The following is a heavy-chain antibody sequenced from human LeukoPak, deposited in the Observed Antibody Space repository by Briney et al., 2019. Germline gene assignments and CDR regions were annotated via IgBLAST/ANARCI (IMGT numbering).Heavy chain of an antibody. V-gene: IGHV4-34*01. Sequence: SESLSLTCAVDGGSFSGTYWSWISQPPGKGLEWIGEINQSGSTNSHPSLKSRVTISVDTSKNQFSLKLSSVTAADTAVYYCARGRYSSGWYRRGWPVDYWGQGTLVTVSS. J-gene: IGHJ4*02. CDR3: ARGRYSSGWYRRGWPVDY. CDR1: GGSFSGTY. CDR2: INQSGST. D-gene: IGHD6-19*01.